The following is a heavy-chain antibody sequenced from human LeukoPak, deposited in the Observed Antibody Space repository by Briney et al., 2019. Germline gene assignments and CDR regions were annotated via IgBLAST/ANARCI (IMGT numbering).Heavy chain of an antibody. CDR2: IIPIFATA. CDR3: ARGPITTRSHFDY. Sequence: SVKVSCKASGGTFSSYAISWVRQAPGQGLEWMGGIIPIFATANYAQKFQGRVTITADESTSTAYMELSSLGSEDTAVYYCARGPITTRSHFDYWGQGTLVTVSS. V-gene: IGHV1-69*13. J-gene: IGHJ4*02. D-gene: IGHD3-22*01. CDR1: GGTFSSYA.